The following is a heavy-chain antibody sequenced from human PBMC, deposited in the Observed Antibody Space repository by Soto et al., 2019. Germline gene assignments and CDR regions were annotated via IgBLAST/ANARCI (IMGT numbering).Heavy chain of an antibody. CDR1: GYTFSNYG. V-gene: IGHV1-69*13. Sequence: SVKVSCKTSGYTFSNYGISWVRQAPGQRLEWMGGIIPIFSTANYAQKFQGRVTITADESTSTAFMELSSLRSEDTAVYYCARITVTTSEGIWGQGTMVTVSS. D-gene: IGHD4-17*01. J-gene: IGHJ3*02. CDR3: ARITVTTSEGI. CDR2: IIPIFSTA.